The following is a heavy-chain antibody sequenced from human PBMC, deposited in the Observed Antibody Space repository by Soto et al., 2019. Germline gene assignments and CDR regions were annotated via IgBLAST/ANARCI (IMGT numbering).Heavy chain of an antibody. D-gene: IGHD3-22*01. Sequence: QLQLQESGPGLVKPSETLSLTCTVSGGSISSSSYYWGWIRQPPGKGLEWIGSIYYSGSTYYNPSLKSRVTISVDTSKNQFSLKLSSVTAADTAVYYCASFDDAAYYYDRLYYFDYWGQGTLVTVSS. J-gene: IGHJ4*02. CDR2: IYYSGST. V-gene: IGHV4-39*01. CDR1: GGSISSSSYY. CDR3: ASFDDAAYYYDRLYYFDY.